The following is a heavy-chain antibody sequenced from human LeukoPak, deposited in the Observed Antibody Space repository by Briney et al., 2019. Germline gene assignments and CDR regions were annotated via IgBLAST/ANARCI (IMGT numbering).Heavy chain of an antibody. V-gene: IGHV4-61*02. J-gene: IGHJ4*02. CDR1: GGSISSGSYY. CDR2: VYTTGST. Sequence: SQTLSLTCTVSGGSISSGSYYWSWIRQPAGKGLEWIGRVYTTGSTNYNPPLKSRVTISLDTSKNQFSLKLSSVTAADTAVYYCARAPGWFGELLLDYWRQGTLVTVSS. D-gene: IGHD3-10*01. CDR3: ARAPGWFGELLLDY.